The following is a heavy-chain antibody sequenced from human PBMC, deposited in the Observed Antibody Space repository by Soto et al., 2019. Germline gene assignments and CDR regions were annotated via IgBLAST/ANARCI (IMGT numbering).Heavy chain of an antibody. CDR1: GFTFSSYG. CDR2: IWYDGSNK. V-gene: IGHV3-33*08. D-gene: IGHD3-10*01. J-gene: IGHJ4*02. CDR3: ARGGEYEVAPDY. Sequence: GVSLRLSCAASGFTFSSYGMHWVRQAPGKGLEWVAVIWYDGSNKYYADSVKGRFTISRDNSKNTLYLQMNSLRAEDTAVYYCARGGEYEVAPDYWGQGTLVTVSS.